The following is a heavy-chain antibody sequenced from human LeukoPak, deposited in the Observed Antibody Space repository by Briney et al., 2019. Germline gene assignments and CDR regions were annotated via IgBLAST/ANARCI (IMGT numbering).Heavy chain of an antibody. J-gene: IGHJ6*03. D-gene: IGHD3-16*01. CDR2: IYYSGST. Sequence: KASETLSLTCSASGGSISSYHWSWIRQPPGKGLEWIGYIYYSGSTNYNPSLKSRVTISVDTSKNQFSLKLSSVTAADTAVYYCARETSQKGAHYMDVWGKGTTVTISS. CDR1: GGSISSYH. CDR3: ARETSQKGAHYMDV. V-gene: IGHV4-59*01.